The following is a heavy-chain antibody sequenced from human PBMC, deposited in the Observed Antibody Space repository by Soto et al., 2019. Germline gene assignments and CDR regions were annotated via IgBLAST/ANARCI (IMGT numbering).Heavy chain of an antibody. D-gene: IGHD5-12*01. CDR1: GGTFSGYA. Sequence: GASVKVSCKASGGTFSGYAISWVRQAPGQGLEWMGGIIPIFGTANYAQKFQGRVTITADESTSTAYMELSSLRSEDTAVYYCARDSFYSGYDYGRDENYYYYGMDVWGQGTTVTVSS. CDR3: ARDSFYSGYDYGRDENYYYYGMDV. CDR2: IIPIFGTA. V-gene: IGHV1-69*13. J-gene: IGHJ6*02.